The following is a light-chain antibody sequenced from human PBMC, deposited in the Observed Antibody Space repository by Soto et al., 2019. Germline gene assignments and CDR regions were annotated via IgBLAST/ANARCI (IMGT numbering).Light chain of an antibody. CDR3: QQRNNWPPIT. V-gene: IGKV3D-20*02. J-gene: IGKJ5*01. Sequence: PGERVTLSCRASQSVSSSYLTWYQQKPGQAPRLLIYGASTRATGIPARFSGGGSGTDFTLTISSLEPEDFAVYYCQQRNNWPPITFGQGTRLEI. CDR1: QSVSSSY. CDR2: GAS.